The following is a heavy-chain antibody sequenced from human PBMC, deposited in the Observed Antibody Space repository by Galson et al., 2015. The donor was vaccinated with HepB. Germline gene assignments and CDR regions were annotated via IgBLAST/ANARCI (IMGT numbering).Heavy chain of an antibody. CDR1: GYTFSSSS. CDR3: ASGALVAVVNADINNWFDP. J-gene: IGHJ5*02. Sequence: SVKVSCKASGYTFSSSSIAWVRQAPGQGLEWMGWISAYDSSTNYAQKCQGRVTMTTETSTTTAYMELRSLTSDDTAVYYCASGALVAVVNADINNWFDPWGQGTLVTVSS. CDR2: ISAYDSST. V-gene: IGHV1-18*01. D-gene: IGHD2-15*01.